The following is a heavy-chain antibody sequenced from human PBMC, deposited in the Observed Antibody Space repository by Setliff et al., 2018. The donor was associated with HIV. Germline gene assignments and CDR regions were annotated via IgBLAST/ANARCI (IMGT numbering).Heavy chain of an antibody. V-gene: IGHV1-2*02. CDR1: GYTFTGYY. J-gene: IGHJ3*02. Sequence: ASVKVSCKASGYTFTGYYMHWVRQAPGQGLEGMGWINPNSCGTTYAQKFQGRVTMTRDTSISTAYMEVSRLRSDDTAVYYCARDEERRGPPGIWGQGTMVTVSS. CDR2: INPNSCGT. D-gene: IGHD1-26*01. CDR3: ARDEERRGPPGI.